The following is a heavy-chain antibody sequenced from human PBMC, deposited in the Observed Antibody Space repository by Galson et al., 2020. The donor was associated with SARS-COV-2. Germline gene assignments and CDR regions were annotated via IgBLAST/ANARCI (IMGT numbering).Heavy chain of an antibody. V-gene: IGHV3-30*01. CDR2: ISYDGSNK. D-gene: IGHD1-26*01. CDR3: ARSYSGSYSTCFDI. Sequence: GGSLRLSCAASGFTFSSYAMHWVRQAPGKGLEWVAVISYDGSNKYYADSVKGRFTISRDNSKNTLYLQMNSLRAEDTAVYYCARSYSGSYSTCFDIWGQGTMVTVSS. J-gene: IGHJ3*02. CDR1: GFTFSSYA.